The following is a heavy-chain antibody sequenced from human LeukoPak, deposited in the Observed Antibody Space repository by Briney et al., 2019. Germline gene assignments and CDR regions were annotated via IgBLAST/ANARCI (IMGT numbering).Heavy chain of an antibody. CDR2: ISAYNGNT. D-gene: IGHD2-15*01. J-gene: IGHJ4*02. CDR3: AREVVAAPDY. Sequence: ASVKVSCKASGGTLSRYAISWVRQAPGQGLEWMGWISAYNGNTNYAQKLQGRVTMTTDTSTSTAYMELRSLRSDDTAVYYCAREVVAAPDYWGQGTLVTVSS. V-gene: IGHV1-18*01. CDR1: GGTLSRYA.